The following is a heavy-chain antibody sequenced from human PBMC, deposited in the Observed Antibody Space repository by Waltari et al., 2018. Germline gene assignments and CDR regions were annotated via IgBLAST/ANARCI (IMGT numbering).Heavy chain of an antibody. CDR1: GDSISSTSYV. Sequence: QLQLQESGPGLVRPSETLSLTCSVSGDSISSTSYVWGWVRHPPGKGLEWIASIHYSGTTHYDPSLQSRITISVDTSRNQLYLRLNSVAAADTAVYYCARKPIFSGAYYYFDFWGQGTLVTVSS. V-gene: IGHV4-39*01. CDR2: IHYSGTT. D-gene: IGHD1-26*01. CDR3: ARKPIFSGAYYYFDF. J-gene: IGHJ4*02.